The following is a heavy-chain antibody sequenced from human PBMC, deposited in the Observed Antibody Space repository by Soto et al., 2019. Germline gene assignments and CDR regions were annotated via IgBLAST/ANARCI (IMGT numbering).Heavy chain of an antibody. CDR3: ARAGHHYDSSGYAT. J-gene: IGHJ5*02. CDR2: ISAYNGNT. V-gene: IGHV1-18*01. D-gene: IGHD3-22*01. Sequence: QVKLVQSGAEVKKPGTSMKVSCKASGYTFGTSGISWIRQAPGQGLEWMGWISAYNGNTNYEQKLQDRVTMTTDTSTNTAYLELRSLRSDDTAVYYCARAGHHYDSSGYATWGQGTLVTVSS. CDR1: GYTFGTSG.